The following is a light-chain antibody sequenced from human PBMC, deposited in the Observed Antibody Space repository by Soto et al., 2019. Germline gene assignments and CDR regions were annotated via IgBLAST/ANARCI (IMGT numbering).Light chain of an antibody. J-gene: IGLJ2*01. CDR3: SSDARSNNEV. Sequence: QSALTQPPSASGSPGQSVTISCTGTSSDVGGYNYVSWYQQHPGKAPKLMIYEVSKRPSGVPDRSSGSKSGNTASLTVSALNAQDAADYYRSSDARSNNEVFGGGTKLTVL. CDR1: SSDVGGYNY. V-gene: IGLV2-8*01. CDR2: EVS.